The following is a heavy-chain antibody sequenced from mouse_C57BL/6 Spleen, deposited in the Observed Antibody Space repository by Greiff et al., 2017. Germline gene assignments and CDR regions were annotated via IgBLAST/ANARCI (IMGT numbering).Heavy chain of an antibody. CDR2: IWSDGTT. D-gene: IGHD4-1*01. J-gene: IGHJ2*01. CDR3: ARQDLNWGNFDF. V-gene: IGHV2-6-1*01. CDR1: GFSLTSYG. Sequence: VKLLESGPGLVAPSQSLSITCTVSGFSLTSYGVHWVRQPPGKGLEWLVVIWSDGTTTYNSAFKFRLSISKDNSKSQVFLKMNSLQTDDTDMYYCARQDLNWGNFDFWGQGTTLTVSS.